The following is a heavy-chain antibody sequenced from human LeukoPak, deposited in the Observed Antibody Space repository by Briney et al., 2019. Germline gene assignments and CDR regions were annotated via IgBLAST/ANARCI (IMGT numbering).Heavy chain of an antibody. CDR2: IRSKAYGGTT. CDR3: TREEGGVSSN. V-gene: IGHV3-49*03. J-gene: IGHJ4*02. D-gene: IGHD2-8*02. Sequence: LSLTCTVSGGSISSYYWSWIRQPPGKGLEWVGFIRSKAYGGTTEYAASVKGRFTISRDDSNSIAYLQMNSLKTEDTAVYYCTREEGGVSSNWGQGTLVTVSS. CDR1: GGSISSYY.